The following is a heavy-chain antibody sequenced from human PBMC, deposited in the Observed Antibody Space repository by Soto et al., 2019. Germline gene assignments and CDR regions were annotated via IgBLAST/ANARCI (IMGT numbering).Heavy chain of an antibody. CDR1: GFTFSSYE. CDR2: TSSSGSTI. Sequence: GGSLRLSCAASGFTFSSYEMNWARQAPGKGLEWVSYTSSSGSTIYYADSVKGRFTISRDNAKNSLYLQMNSLRAEDTAVYYCAREGIISSSSPIPLDYWGQGTLVTVSS. CDR3: AREGIISSSSPIPLDY. D-gene: IGHD6-6*01. V-gene: IGHV3-48*03. J-gene: IGHJ4*02.